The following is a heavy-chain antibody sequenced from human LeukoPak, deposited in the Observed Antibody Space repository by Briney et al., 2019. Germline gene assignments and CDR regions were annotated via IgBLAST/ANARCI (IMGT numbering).Heavy chain of an antibody. CDR1: GGSISSYY. CDR2: IYTSGST. D-gene: IGHD2-2*01. J-gene: IGHJ4*02. V-gene: IGHV4-4*07. CDR3: AGETDIVVVPAL. Sequence: PSETLSLTCTVSGGSISSYYWSWIRQPAGKGLGWIGRIYTSGSTNYNPSLKSRVTMSVDTSKNQFSLKLSSVTAADTAVYYCAGETDIVVVPALWGQGTLVTVSS.